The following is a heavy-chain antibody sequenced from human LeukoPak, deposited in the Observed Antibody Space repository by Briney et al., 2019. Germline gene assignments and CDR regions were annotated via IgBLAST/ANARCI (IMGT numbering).Heavy chain of an antibody. D-gene: IGHD4-23*01. J-gene: IGHJ4*02. Sequence: GGSLRLSCAASGFTFGNYWMSWVRQAPGKGLEWVANIKQDGSEKYYVDSVKGRFTISRDNAKNSLYLQMNSLRAEDTAVYYCAREDKDDYGGFYYFDYWGQGTLVTVSS. V-gene: IGHV3-7*01. CDR1: GFTFGNYW. CDR2: IKQDGSEK. CDR3: AREDKDDYGGFYYFDY.